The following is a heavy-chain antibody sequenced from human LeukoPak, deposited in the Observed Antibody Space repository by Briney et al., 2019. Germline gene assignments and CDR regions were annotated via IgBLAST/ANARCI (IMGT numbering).Heavy chain of an antibody. CDR3: ARVRDYYYMDV. CDR1: GFTFSSYS. J-gene: IGHJ6*03. Sequence: GGSLRLSCAASGFTFSSYSMNWVRQAPGKGLEWVSSISSSSSYIYSADSVKGRFTISRDNAKNSLYLQMNSLRAEDTAVYYCARVRDYYYMDVWGKGTTVTVSS. V-gene: IGHV3-21*01. CDR2: ISSSSSYI.